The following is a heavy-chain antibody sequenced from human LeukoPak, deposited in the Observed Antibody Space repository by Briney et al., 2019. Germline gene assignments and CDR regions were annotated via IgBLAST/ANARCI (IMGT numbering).Heavy chain of an antibody. CDR1: GYTFTSYY. D-gene: IGHD4-17*01. V-gene: IGHV1-46*01. CDR3: ATTGMTTVTTGGFDP. Sequence: GASVKVSCKASGYTFTSYYMHWVRQAPGQGLEWMGIINPSGGSTSYAQKFQGRVTMTRDTSISTAYMELSRLRSDDTAVYYCATTGMTTVTTGGFDPWGQGTLVTVSS. CDR2: INPSGGST. J-gene: IGHJ5*02.